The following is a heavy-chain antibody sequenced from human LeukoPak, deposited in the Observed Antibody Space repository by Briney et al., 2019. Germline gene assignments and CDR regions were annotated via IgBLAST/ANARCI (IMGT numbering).Heavy chain of an antibody. CDR1: GYTFTTFG. CDR2: ISPYNNKT. CDR3: XXXXKRITMVRDLDL. D-gene: IGHD3-10*01. V-gene: IGHV1-18*01. Sequence: ASVKVSCKASGYTFTTFGISWVRQAPGQGLEWMGWISPYNNKTNYAQNLQGRLTMTTDTSTRTAYLELRNLRSDDTAVYYFXXXXKRITMVRDLDLWGQGALVTVSS. J-gene: IGHJ4*02.